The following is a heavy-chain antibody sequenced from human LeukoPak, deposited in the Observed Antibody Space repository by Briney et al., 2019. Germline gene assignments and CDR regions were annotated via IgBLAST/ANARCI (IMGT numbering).Heavy chain of an antibody. Sequence: GRSLRLSCAASGFTFDDYSMHWVRQAPGKGLEWVSGISWNSGSAGYADSVKGRFTISRDSAKNSLHLQMNSLRTEDTALYYCAKDRTYSAYAALDYWGQGTLVTVSS. J-gene: IGHJ4*02. V-gene: IGHV3-9*01. D-gene: IGHD5-12*01. CDR2: ISWNSGSA. CDR1: GFTFDDYS. CDR3: AKDRTYSAYAALDY.